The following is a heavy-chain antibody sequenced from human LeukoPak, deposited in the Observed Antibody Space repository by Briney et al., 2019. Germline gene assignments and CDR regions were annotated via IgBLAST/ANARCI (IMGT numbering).Heavy chain of an antibody. CDR1: RYTFTSYD. D-gene: IGHD2-21*01. Sequence: ASVKVSCKASRYTFTSYDINWVRQATGQGLEWMGWMNPNSGNTGYAQKFQGRVTMTRNTSISTAYMELSSLRSEDTAVYYCASEMWRHLDAFDIWGQGTMVTVSS. J-gene: IGHJ3*02. CDR3: ASEMWRHLDAFDI. V-gene: IGHV1-8*01. CDR2: MNPNSGNT.